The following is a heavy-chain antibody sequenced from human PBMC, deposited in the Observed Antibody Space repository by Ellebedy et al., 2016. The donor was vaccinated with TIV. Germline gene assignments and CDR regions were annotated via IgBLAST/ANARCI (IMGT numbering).Heavy chain of an antibody. CDR3: ARGGVQQWLHPFDH. D-gene: IGHD5-18*01. CDR2: INPSGGHT. Sequence: AASVKVSCKASGYTFTSYYMHWVRQPPGQGLDCMGIINPSGGHTTYSQKFQGRVTMTRDTSTSTVHMELSSLTSEDTAVYYCARGGVQQWLHPFDHWGQGTLVTVSS. V-gene: IGHV1-46*01. CDR1: GYTFTSYY. J-gene: IGHJ4*02.